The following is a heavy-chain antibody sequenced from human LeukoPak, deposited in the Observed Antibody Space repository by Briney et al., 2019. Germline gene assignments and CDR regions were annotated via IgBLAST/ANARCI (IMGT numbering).Heavy chain of an antibody. Sequence: AGGSLRLSCAASGFIFSSYVMSWARQAPGKGLEWVSVISGSGGSTYYADSVKGRFTISRDNSKNTLYLQMNSLRAEDTAVYYCAKNDYGGNPVAIDYWGQGALVTVSS. D-gene: IGHD4-23*01. CDR3: AKNDYGGNPVAIDY. CDR2: ISGSGGST. CDR1: GFIFSSYV. V-gene: IGHV3-23*01. J-gene: IGHJ4*02.